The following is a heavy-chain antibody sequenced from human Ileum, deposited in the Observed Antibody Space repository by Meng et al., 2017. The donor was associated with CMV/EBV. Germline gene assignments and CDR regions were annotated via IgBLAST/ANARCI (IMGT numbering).Heavy chain of an antibody. CDR1: GGSFSRYY. CDR2: INPSGST. D-gene: IGHD6-13*01. CDR3: ATAGAATAHDY. V-gene: IGHV4-34*01. J-gene: IGHJ4*02. Sequence: LTVAVSGGSFSRYYCSWLRQPPGKGLEWIGAINPSGSTNSNPSLKSRVTISVDASKNQFSPHLSSMTAADTAVYYCATAGAATAHDYWGQGTLVTVSS.